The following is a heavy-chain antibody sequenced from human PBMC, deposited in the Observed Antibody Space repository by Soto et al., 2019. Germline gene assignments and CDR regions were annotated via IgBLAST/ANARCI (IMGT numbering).Heavy chain of an antibody. CDR2: IGTAGDT. Sequence: EVQLVESGGGLVQPGGSLRLSCAASGFTFSSYDMHWVRQATGKGLEWVSAIGTAGDTYYPGSVKGRFTISRENAKNSLYLQMNSLRAGDTAVYYCARVSQSGGWFDPWGQGTLVTVSS. CDR3: ARVSQSGGWFDP. J-gene: IGHJ5*02. D-gene: IGHD3-10*01. V-gene: IGHV3-13*01. CDR1: GFTFSSYD.